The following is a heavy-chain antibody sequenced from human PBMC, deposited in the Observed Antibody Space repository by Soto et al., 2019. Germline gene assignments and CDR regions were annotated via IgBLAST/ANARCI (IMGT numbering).Heavy chain of an antibody. Sequence: QVQLQESGPGLVKPSETLSLTCTVSGGSISSYYWSWIRQPPGKGLEWIGYIYYSGSTNYNPSLKSRVNISVDTSKNQFSLKLSSVTAADTAVYYCARDTTVTTSHWFDTWGQGNLVTVSS. D-gene: IGHD4-17*01. CDR2: IYYSGST. V-gene: IGHV4-59*01. CDR1: GGSISSYY. CDR3: ARDTTVTTSHWFDT. J-gene: IGHJ5*02.